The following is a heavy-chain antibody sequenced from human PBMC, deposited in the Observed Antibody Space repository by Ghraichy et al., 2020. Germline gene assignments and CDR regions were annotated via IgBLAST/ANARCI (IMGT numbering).Heavy chain of an antibody. J-gene: IGHJ6*02. CDR1: GYTFTSYA. Sequence: ASVKVSCKASGYTFTSYAMHWVRQAPGQRLEWMGWINAGNGNTKYSQKFQGRVTITRDTSASTAYMELSSLRSEDTAVYYCARGSSSGYFSYYGMDVWGQGTTVTVSS. CDR2: INAGNGNT. V-gene: IGHV1-3*01. CDR3: ARGSSSGYFSYYGMDV. D-gene: IGHD3-22*01.